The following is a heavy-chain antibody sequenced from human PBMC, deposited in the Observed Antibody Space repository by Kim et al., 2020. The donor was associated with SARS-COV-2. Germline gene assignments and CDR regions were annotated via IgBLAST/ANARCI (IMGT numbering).Heavy chain of an antibody. D-gene: IGHD6-25*01. CDR1: GGSISSGGYY. V-gene: IGHV4-31*03. Sequence: SETLSLTCTVSGGSISSGGYYWSWIRQHPGKGLEWIGYIYYSGSTYYNPSLKSRVTISVDTSKNQFSLKLSSVTAADTAVYYCAREGVAARYFDLWGRGTLVTVSS. CDR3: AREGVAARYFDL. CDR2: IYYSGST. J-gene: IGHJ2*01.